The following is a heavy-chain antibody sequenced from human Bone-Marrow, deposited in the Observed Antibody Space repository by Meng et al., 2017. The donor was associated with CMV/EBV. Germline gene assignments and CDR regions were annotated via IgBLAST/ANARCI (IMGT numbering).Heavy chain of an antibody. D-gene: IGHD1-26*01. Sequence: SETLSLTCTVSGGSISSSSYYWGWIRQPPGKGLEWIGSIYYSGSTYYNPSLKSRVTIPVDTSKNQFSLKLSSVTAADTAVYYCARLIVGATYVDYWGQGTLVTVSS. V-gene: IGHV4-39*01. CDR3: ARLIVGATYVDY. CDR1: GGSISSSSYY. CDR2: IYYSGST. J-gene: IGHJ4*02.